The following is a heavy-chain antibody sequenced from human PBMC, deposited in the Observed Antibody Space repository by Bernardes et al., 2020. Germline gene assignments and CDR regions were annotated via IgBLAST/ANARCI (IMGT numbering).Heavy chain of an antibody. D-gene: IGHD3-3*01. CDR1: GFTFGDYA. V-gene: IGHV3-49*04. CDR2: IRSKAYGGTT. Sequence: GGSLRLSCTASGFTFGDYAMSWVRQAPGKGLEWVGFIRSKAYGGTTEYAASVKGRFTISRDDSKSIAYLQMNSLKTEDTAVYYCTREARSMWGITIFGVEYYYGMDVWGQGTTVTVSS. CDR3: TREARSMWGITIFGVEYYYGMDV. J-gene: IGHJ6*02.